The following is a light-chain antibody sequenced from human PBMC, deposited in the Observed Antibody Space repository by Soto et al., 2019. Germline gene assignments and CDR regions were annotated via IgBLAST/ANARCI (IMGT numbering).Light chain of an antibody. Sequence: QSALTQPPSASGSPGQSVTISCTGTSSDVAGYNFVSWYQQHPGKAPKLMIYEVSKRPSGVPDRFSGSKSGSTAYLTVSGLQADDEGDYYCSSYAASNKVALGGGTKLTVL. V-gene: IGLV2-8*01. CDR3: SSYAASNKVA. CDR2: EVS. CDR1: SSDVAGYNF. J-gene: IGLJ2*01.